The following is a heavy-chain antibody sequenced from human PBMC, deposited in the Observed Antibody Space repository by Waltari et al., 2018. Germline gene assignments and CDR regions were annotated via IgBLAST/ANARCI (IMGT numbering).Heavy chain of an antibody. D-gene: IGHD6-19*01. CDR2: INTDNGNT. Sequence: QVQLVQSGAEVKKPGASVKISCKASGNTFTSHAIHWVRQAPGQRLEWMGWINTDNGNTKYSQKFQGRVTMTTDTSTSTAYMELRSLRSDDTAVYYCARENKAVAGNWFDPWGQGTLVTVSS. J-gene: IGHJ5*02. CDR3: ARENKAVAGNWFDP. CDR1: GNTFTSHA. V-gene: IGHV1-3*04.